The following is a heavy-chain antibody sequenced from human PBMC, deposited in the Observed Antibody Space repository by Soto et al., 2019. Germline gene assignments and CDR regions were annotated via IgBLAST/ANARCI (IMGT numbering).Heavy chain of an antibody. Sequence: QPGGSLRLSCAASGFTLSSYWMHWVRQAPGKGLVWVSRINSDGSSTSYADSVKGRFTNSRDNAKNTLYLQMNSLRAEDTAVYYCARDRILGFGELLPYYYGMDVWGQGTTVTVSS. CDR3: ARDRILGFGELLPYYYGMDV. V-gene: IGHV3-74*01. D-gene: IGHD3-10*01. J-gene: IGHJ6*02. CDR2: INSDGSST. CDR1: GFTLSSYW.